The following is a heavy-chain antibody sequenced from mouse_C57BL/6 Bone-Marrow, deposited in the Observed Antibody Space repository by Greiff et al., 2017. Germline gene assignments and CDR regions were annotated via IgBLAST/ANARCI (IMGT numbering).Heavy chain of an antibody. CDR1: GYTFTTYP. J-gene: IGHJ1*03. CDR2: FHPYNDDT. CDR3: ARRDDGYWYFDV. D-gene: IGHD2-3*01. Sequence: QVQLQQSGAELVKPGASVKMSCKASGYTFTTYPIEWMKQNHGKSLEWIGNFHPYNDDTKSNEKFKGKATLTVETSSSTVYLELSRLTSDYAAVYYCARRDDGYWYFDVWGTGTTVTVSS. V-gene: IGHV1-47*01.